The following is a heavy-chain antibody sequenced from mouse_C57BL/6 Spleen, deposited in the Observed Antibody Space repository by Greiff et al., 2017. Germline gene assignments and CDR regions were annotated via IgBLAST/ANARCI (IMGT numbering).Heavy chain of an antibody. CDR1: GYTFTSYW. Sequence: QVQLKQPGAELVKPGASVKMSCKASGYTFTSYWITWVKQRPGQGLEWIGDIYPGSGSTNYNEKFKSKATLTVDTSSSTAYMQLSSLTSADSAVYYCARSAYGSRNYAMDYWGQGTSVTVSS. V-gene: IGHV1-55*01. CDR3: ARSAYGSRNYAMDY. D-gene: IGHD1-1*01. J-gene: IGHJ4*01. CDR2: IYPGSGST.